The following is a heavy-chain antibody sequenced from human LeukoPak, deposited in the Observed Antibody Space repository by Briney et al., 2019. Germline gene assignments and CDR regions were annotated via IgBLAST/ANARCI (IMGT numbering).Heavy chain of an antibody. V-gene: IGHV2-5*02. J-gene: IGHJ4*02. CDR1: GFPLSTSGVG. D-gene: IGHD7-27*01. CDR2: IYWDDDK. Sequence: SGPTLVKPTQTLTLACTFSGFPLSTSGVGVGWIRQPPGKALEWLALIYWDDDKRYSPSLKSKLTITKDTSKNQVVLTMTNMDPVDTATYYCALSGDARPFDYWGQGTLVTVSS. CDR3: ALSGDARPFDY.